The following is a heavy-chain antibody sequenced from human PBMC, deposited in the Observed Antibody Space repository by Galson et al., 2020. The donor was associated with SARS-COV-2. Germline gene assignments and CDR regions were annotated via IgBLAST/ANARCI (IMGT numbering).Heavy chain of an antibody. D-gene: IGHD3-9*01. CDR2: IWHDGTNE. Sequence: GESLKISCAASGFTFNSYGMHWVRQAPGKGLEWVAVIWHDGTNEQYADSVKGRFTISRDNPKKTLYLQMNTLRAEDTAVYYCARDFVTVTGPSDLFYYYYGMDVWGQGTTVAVSS. J-gene: IGHJ6*02. V-gene: IGHV3-33*01. CDR1: GFTFNSYG. CDR3: ARDFVTVTGPSDLFYYYYGMDV.